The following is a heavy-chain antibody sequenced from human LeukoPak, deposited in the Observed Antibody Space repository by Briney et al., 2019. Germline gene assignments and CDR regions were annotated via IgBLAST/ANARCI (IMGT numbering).Heavy chain of an antibody. CDR3: AKAPQWLVGKFDY. Sequence: SGGSLRLSCAASGFTFSSYAMSWVRQAPGKGLERVSAISGSGGSTYYADSVKGRFTISRDNSKNTLYLQMNSLRAEDTAVYYCAKAPQWLVGKFDYWGQGTLVTVSS. CDR1: GFTFSSYA. CDR2: ISGSGGST. D-gene: IGHD6-19*01. V-gene: IGHV3-23*01. J-gene: IGHJ4*02.